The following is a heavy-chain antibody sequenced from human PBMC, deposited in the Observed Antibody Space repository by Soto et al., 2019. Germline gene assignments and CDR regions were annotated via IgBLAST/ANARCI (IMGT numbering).Heavy chain of an antibody. CDR3: ARDGEAFDI. D-gene: IGHD3-10*01. CDR2: IYSGDNT. CDR1: GFTVSINY. Sequence: EVQLVESGGGLIQPGGSLRLSCAASGFTVSINYMSWVRQAPGKGLEWVSIIYSGDNTYYADSVQGRFTISRDNFKNTLYLQMNSLRAEDTAVYYCARDGEAFDIWGQGTMVTVSS. J-gene: IGHJ3*02. V-gene: IGHV3-53*01.